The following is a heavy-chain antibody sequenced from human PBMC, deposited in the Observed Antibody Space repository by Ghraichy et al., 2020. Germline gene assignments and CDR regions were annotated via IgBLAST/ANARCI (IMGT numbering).Heavy chain of an antibody. J-gene: IGHJ4*02. CDR1: GGSFSDYN. CDR2: INHSGST. V-gene: IGHV4-34*01. Sequence: SETLSLTCAVYGGSFSDYNWSWIRQSPGKGLEWIGEINHSGSTNYNPSLKSRVTISVDTSKNQFSLKLSSVTAADTAVYYCARDAAVAGSHYFDYWGQGNQITVSS. CDR3: ARDAAVAGSHYFDY. D-gene: IGHD6-19*01.